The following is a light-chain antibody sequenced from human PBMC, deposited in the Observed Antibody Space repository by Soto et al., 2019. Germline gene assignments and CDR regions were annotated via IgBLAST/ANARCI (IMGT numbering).Light chain of an antibody. V-gene: IGKV3-11*01. Sequence: EIVLTQSPVTLSLSPGERATHSCRASQSVSSYLAWYQQKPGQAPRLLIYDASNRATGIPDRFSGSGSGTDFTLTFSSLEPEDFAVYYYQQYSNSPITLGQGTRLEIK. CDR3: QQYSNSPIT. J-gene: IGKJ5*01. CDR2: DAS. CDR1: QSVSSY.